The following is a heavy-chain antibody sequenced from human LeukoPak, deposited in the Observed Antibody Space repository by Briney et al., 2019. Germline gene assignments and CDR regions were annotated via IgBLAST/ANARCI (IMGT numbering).Heavy chain of an antibody. CDR2: ISYDGSNK. V-gene: IGHV3-30-3*01. D-gene: IGHD3-9*01. CDR1: GFTFSSYA. Sequence: GGSLRLSCAASGFTFSSYAMHWVRQAPGKGLEWVAVISYDGSNKYYADSVKGRFTISRDNSKNTLYLQKNSLRAEDTAVYYCARDKGYDILTCYYNGADYWGQGTLVTVSS. J-gene: IGHJ4*02. CDR3: ARDKGYDILTCYYNGADY.